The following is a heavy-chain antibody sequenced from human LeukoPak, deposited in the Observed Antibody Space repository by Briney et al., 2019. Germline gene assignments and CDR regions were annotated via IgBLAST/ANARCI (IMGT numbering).Heavy chain of an antibody. D-gene: IGHD5-12*01. V-gene: IGHV3-23*01. CDR3: AKTPVATIRYFDY. Sequence: GGSLRLSCAASGFTFSSYGMHWVRQAPGKGLEWVSSISGSGGSTYYANSVKGRFTISRDNSKNTLYLQMNSLRAEDTAVYYCAKTPVATIRYFDYWGEGTMVTVSS. CDR1: GFTFSSYG. CDR2: ISGSGGST. J-gene: IGHJ4*02.